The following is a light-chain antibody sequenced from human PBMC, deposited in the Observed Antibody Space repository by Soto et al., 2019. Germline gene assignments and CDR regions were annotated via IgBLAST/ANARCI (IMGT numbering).Light chain of an antibody. Sequence: IVLTQSPGTLSLSPGERATLSCRASQSVSSSYLAWYQQKPGQAPRLLIYGASHRATGIPARFSGSGSGTEFTLTITSLQSEDFAVYYCQQYGSSGTFGQGTKVDIK. J-gene: IGKJ1*01. CDR2: GAS. CDR1: QSVSSSY. CDR3: QQYGSSGT. V-gene: IGKV3-20*01.